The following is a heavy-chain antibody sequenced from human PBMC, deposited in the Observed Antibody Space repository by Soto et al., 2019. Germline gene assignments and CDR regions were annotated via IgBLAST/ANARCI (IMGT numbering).Heavy chain of an antibody. J-gene: IGHJ4*02. CDR1: RGSFSGATLY. CDR2: IPCSGSA. CDR3: VRGKSTGSGSGGYYSADN. Sequence: XAILSLTFTVSRGSFSGATLYWNWIRQHPGKGLEWIGHIPCSGSAHYNPSLGSRVSLQTGTDQYSLRLNSVTSADPAVYYCVRGKSTGSGSGGYYSADNWGPGILLNVST. D-gene: IGHD3-3*01. V-gene: IGHV4-61*01.